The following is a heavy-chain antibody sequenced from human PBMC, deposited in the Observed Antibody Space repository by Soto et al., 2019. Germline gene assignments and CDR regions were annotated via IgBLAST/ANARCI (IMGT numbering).Heavy chain of an antibody. V-gene: IGHV1-18*01. CDR2: ISAYNGNT. Sequence: ASVKVSCKASGYTFTSYGISWVRQAPGQGLEWMGWISAYNGNTNYAQKLQGRVTMTTDTSTSTAYMEIRSLRSDDTAVYYCARVDGIAAAGTSWFDPWGQGTLVTVSS. J-gene: IGHJ5*02. D-gene: IGHD6-13*01. CDR3: ARVDGIAAAGTSWFDP. CDR1: GYTFTSYG.